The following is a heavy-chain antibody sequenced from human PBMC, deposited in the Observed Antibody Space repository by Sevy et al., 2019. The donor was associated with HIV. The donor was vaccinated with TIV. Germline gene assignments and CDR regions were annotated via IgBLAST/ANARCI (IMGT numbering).Heavy chain of an antibody. V-gene: IGHV4-59*01. J-gene: IGHJ6*02. CDR3: ARDNRNTIFGVVINYGMDV. CDR2: IYYSGST. Sequence: SETLSLTCTVSGGSISSYYWSWIRQPPGKGLEWIGYIYYSGSTNYNPSLKSRVTISVDTSKYQFSRKLSSVTAADTAVYYCARDNRNTIFGVVINYGMDVWGQGTTVTVSS. CDR1: GGSISSYY. D-gene: IGHD3-3*01.